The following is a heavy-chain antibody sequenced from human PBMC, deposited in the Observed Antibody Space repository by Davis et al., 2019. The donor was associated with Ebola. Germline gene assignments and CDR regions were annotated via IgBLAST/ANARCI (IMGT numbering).Heavy chain of an antibody. J-gene: IGHJ4*02. CDR1: GFTFSDYY. CDR2: ISSSSSYT. D-gene: IGHD6-13*01. Sequence: GESLKISCAASGFTFSDYYMSWIRQAPGKGLEWVSYISSSSSYTNYADSVKGRFTISRDNAKNSLYLQMNSLRAEDTAVYYCARDFNDLVLTRGNQLLLAAAGTEGFDYWGQGTLVTVSS. CDR3: ARDFNDLVLTRGNQLLLAAAGTEGFDY. V-gene: IGHV3-11*06.